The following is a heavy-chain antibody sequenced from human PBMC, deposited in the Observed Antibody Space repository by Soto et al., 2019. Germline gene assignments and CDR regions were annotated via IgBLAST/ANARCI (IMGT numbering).Heavy chain of an antibody. V-gene: IGHV3-21*01. CDR1: GFTFSSYT. Sequence: GSLRLSCAASGFTFSSYTMNWVRQAPGKGLEWVSSISSSSSYIYYADSVKGRFTISRDNAKNSLYLQMNGLRAEDTAVYYCARDYSSYGPFDYWGQGTLVTVSS. J-gene: IGHJ4*02. D-gene: IGHD5-18*01. CDR2: ISSSSSYI. CDR3: ARDYSSYGPFDY.